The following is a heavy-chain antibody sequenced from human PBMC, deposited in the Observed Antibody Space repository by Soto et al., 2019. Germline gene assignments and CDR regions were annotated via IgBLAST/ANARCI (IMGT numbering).Heavy chain of an antibody. D-gene: IGHD7-27*01. V-gene: IGHV1-8*01. J-gene: IGHJ4*02. CDR2: MNPNNDNT. Sequence: QVQLVQSGAEVKKPGASVKISCKASGYTFTSDDFNWVRQATGQGREWMGWMNPNNDNTGYAQKFQGRVTMTRDTTISTAYMELSSLTSDDTAGYCCAKGPRNWGLDYGGQGTLVTVSS. CDR3: AKGPRNWGLDY. CDR1: GYTFTSDD.